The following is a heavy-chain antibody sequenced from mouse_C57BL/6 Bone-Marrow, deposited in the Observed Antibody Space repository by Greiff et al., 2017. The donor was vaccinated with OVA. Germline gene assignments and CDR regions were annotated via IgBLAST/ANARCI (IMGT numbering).Heavy chain of an antibody. Sequence: VQRVESGPELVKPGASVKISCKASGYAFSSSWMNWVKQRPGKGLEWIGRIYPGDGDTNYNGKFKGKATLTADKSSSTAYMQLSSLTSEDSAVYFCASGRYFDYWGQGTTLTVSS. CDR3: ASGRYFDY. J-gene: IGHJ2*01. CDR1: GYAFSSSW. D-gene: IGHD4-1*01. CDR2: IYPGDGDT. V-gene: IGHV1-82*01.